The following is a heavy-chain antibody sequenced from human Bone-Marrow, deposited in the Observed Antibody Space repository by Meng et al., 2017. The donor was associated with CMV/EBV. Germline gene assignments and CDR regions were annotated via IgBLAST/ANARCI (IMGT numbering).Heavy chain of an antibody. D-gene: IGHD3-10*01. Sequence: GGSLRLSCAASGFTFSSYGMHWVRQAPGKGLEWVAFIRYDGSNKYYADSVKGRFTISRDNSKNTLYLQMNSLRAEDTAVYYCAKKRSGSGYYYYGMDVWGQGTTVTVYS. CDR2: IRYDGSNK. CDR3: AKKRSGSGYYYYGMDV. CDR1: GFTFSSYG. J-gene: IGHJ6*02. V-gene: IGHV3-30*02.